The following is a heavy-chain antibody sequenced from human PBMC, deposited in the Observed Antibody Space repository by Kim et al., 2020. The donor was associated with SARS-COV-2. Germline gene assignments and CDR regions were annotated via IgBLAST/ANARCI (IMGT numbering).Heavy chain of an antibody. CDR1: GFTFSSFA. J-gene: IGHJ2*01. V-gene: IGHV3-23*01. Sequence: GGSLRLSCAASGFTFSSFAMTWVRQAPGKGLEWVSILSGSGGDTFYADSVKGRFTISRDNSKNTLYLQMNSLRAEDTAVYYCAKKGIPARGHCYFDLWGRGTLVTVSS. D-gene: IGHD6-13*01. CDR3: AKKGIPARGHCYFDL. CDR2: LSGSGGDT.